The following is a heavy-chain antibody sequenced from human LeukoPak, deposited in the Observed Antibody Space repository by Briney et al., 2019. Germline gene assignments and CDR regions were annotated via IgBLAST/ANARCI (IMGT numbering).Heavy chain of an antibody. CDR3: ARYGPLCYYYYYMDV. D-gene: IGHD3-10*01. Sequence: ASVKVSCKASRYTFTSYDINWVRQATGQGLEWMGWMNPNSGNTGYAQKFQGRVTMTRNASISTAYMELSSLRSEDTAVYYCARYGPLCYYYYYMDVWGKGTTVTVSS. CDR2: MNPNSGNT. CDR1: RYTFTSYD. J-gene: IGHJ6*03. V-gene: IGHV1-8*01.